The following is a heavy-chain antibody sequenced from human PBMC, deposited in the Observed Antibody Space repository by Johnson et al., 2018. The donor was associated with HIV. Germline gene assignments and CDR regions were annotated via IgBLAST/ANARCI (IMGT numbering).Heavy chain of an antibody. Sequence: GDTYYAGSVKGRFTISRENAKNSLYLQLNSLRAGDTALYYCARGSYDGDAFDIWGQGTMVTVSS. CDR3: ARGSYDGDAFDI. CDR2: GDT. D-gene: IGHD1-26*01. J-gene: IGHJ3*02. V-gene: IGHV3-13*01.